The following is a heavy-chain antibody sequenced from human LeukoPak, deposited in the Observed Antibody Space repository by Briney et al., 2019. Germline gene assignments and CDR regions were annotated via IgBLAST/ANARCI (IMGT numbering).Heavy chain of an antibody. D-gene: IGHD2-2*01. Sequence: SETLSLTCAVSGYSISSGYYWGWIRQPPGKGLEWIGSIYHSGSTYYNPSLKSRVTISVDTSKNQFSLKLSSVTAADTAVYYCLGYCSSTSCSRNAFDIWGQGTMVTVSS. J-gene: IGHJ3*02. V-gene: IGHV4-38-2*01. CDR1: GYSISSGYY. CDR2: IYHSGST. CDR3: LGYCSSTSCSRNAFDI.